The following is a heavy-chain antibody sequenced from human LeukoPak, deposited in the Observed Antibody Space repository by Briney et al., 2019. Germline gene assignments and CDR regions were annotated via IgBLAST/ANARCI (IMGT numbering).Heavy chain of an antibody. CDR3: ASSIVVVPAAPFDY. V-gene: IGHV4-59*01. CDR1: GGSISSYY. Sequence: PSETLSLTCTVPGGSISSYYWSWIRQPPGKGLEWIGYIYYSGSTNYNPSLKSRVTISVDTSKNQFSLKLSSVTAADTAVYYCASSIVVVPAAPFDYWGQGTLVTVSS. D-gene: IGHD2-2*01. CDR2: IYYSGST. J-gene: IGHJ4*02.